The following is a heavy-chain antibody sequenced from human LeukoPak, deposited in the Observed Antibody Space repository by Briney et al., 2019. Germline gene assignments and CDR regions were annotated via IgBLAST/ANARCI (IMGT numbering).Heavy chain of an antibody. J-gene: IGHJ4*02. CDR2: ISFDGTNK. Sequence: GGSLRLSCSASGFSFSNCAVHSVRQAPGKGLEWVAVISFDGTNKYYADSVKGRFTISRDNSKNTLYVQMNSLRGDDTGVYYCASGSSVDCSRTSCPPTDYWGQGTLVTVSS. CDR3: ASGSSVDCSRTSCPPTDY. V-gene: IGHV3-30-3*01. CDR1: GFSFSNCA. D-gene: IGHD2-2*01.